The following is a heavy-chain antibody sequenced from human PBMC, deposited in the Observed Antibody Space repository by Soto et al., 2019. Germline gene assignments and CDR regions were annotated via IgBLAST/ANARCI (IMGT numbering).Heavy chain of an antibody. D-gene: IGHD6-13*01. J-gene: IGHJ3*02. CDR2: IYPGDSDT. CDR1: GYSFTSYW. CDR3: AESSSWSNDAFDI. Sequence: PGESLKISCKGSGYSFTSYWIGWVRQMPGKGLEWMGIIYPGDSDTRYSPSFQGQVTISADKSISTAYLQWSSLKASDTAMYYCAESSSWSNDAFDIWGQGTMVTVSS. V-gene: IGHV5-51*01.